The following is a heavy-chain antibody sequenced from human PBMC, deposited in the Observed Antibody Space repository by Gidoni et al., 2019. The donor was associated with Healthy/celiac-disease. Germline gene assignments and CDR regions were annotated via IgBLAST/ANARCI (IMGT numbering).Heavy chain of an antibody. V-gene: IGHV3-21*01. CDR3: ATHEYSSSSMSIYYYYGMDV. J-gene: IGHJ6*02. CDR2: ISSSSSYI. D-gene: IGHD6-6*01. Sequence: EVQLVESGGGLVKPGGSLRLSCAASGFTFSSYSMNWVRQAPGKGLEWVSSISSSSSYIYYADSVKGRFTISRDNAKNSLYLQMNSLRAEDTAVYYCATHEYSSSSMSIYYYYGMDVWGQGTTVTVSS. CDR1: GFTFSSYS.